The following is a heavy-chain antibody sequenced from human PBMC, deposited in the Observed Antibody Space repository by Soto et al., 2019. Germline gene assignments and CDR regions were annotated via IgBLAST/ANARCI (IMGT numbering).Heavy chain of an antibody. V-gene: IGHV3-66*04. CDR2: IYSGGST. J-gene: IGHJ6*02. D-gene: IGHD5-12*01. CDR1: GFTVSSNY. Sequence: EVQLVESGGGLVQPGGSLRLSCAASGFTVSSNYMSWVRQAPGKGLEWVSVIYSGGSTYYADSVKGRFTISRDNSKNTLYLQMNSLRAEDTAVYYCASQGGYDWGGYYYGMDVWGQGTTVTVCS. CDR3: ASQGGYDWGGYYYGMDV.